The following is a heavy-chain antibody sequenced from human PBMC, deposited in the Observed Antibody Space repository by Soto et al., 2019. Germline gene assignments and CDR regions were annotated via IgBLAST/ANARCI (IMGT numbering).Heavy chain of an antibody. CDR2: IYYSGST. V-gene: IGHV4-61*01. CDR1: GGSVSSGSYY. CDR3: ARVPSAFSSSDPVY. D-gene: IGHD6-6*01. Sequence: QVQLQESGPGLVKPSETLSLTCTVSGGSVSSGSYYWSWIRQPPGKGLEWIGYIYYSGSTNYNPSLKSRVTLSVDTSKNQFSLKLSSVTAADTAVYYCARVPSAFSSSDPVYWGQGTLVTVSS. J-gene: IGHJ4*02.